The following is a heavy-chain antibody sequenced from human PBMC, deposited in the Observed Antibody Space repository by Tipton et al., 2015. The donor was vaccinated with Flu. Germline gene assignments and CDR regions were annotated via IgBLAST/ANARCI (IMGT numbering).Heavy chain of an antibody. CDR2: IYYSGST. CDR3: ARGHSSSWYRRYYYMDV. V-gene: IGHV4-59*01. Sequence: TLSLTCTVSGGSISSYYWSWIRQPPGKGLEWIGYIYYSGSTNYNPSLKSRVTISVDTSKNQFSLKLSSVTAADTAVYYCARGHSSSWYRRYYYMDVWGKGTTVTVSS. D-gene: IGHD6-13*01. CDR1: GGSISSYY. J-gene: IGHJ6*03.